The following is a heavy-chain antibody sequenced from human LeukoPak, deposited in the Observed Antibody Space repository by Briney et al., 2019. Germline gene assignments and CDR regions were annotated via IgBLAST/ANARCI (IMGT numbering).Heavy chain of an antibody. J-gene: IGHJ4*02. D-gene: IGHD6-19*01. CDR3: ARDSTAVAGTHFDY. CDR1: GRTFSSYA. Sequence: SVKVSCKASGRTFSSYAISWVRQAPGQGLEWMGGIIPIFGTANYAQKFQGRVTITADKSTSTAYMGLSSLRSEDTAVYYCARDSTAVAGTHFDYWGQGTLVTVSS. V-gene: IGHV1-69*06. CDR2: IIPIFGTA.